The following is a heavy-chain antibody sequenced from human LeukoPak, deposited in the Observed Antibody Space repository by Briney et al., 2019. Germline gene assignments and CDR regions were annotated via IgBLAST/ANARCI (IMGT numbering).Heavy chain of an antibody. CDR3: ARVPYYDILTGAPYGMDV. J-gene: IGHJ6*04. CDR2: IIPIFGTA. D-gene: IGHD3-9*01. Sequence: SVTVSCKASGGTFSSYAISWVRQAPGQGLEWMGGIIPIFGTANYAQKFQGRVTITADESTSTAYMELSSLRSEDTAVYYCARVPYYDILTGAPYGMDVWGKGTTVTVSS. V-gene: IGHV1-69*01. CDR1: GGTFSSYA.